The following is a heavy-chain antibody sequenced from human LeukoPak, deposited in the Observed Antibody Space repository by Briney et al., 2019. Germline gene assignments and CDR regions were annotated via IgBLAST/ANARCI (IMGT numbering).Heavy chain of an antibody. CDR2: INHSGST. Sequence: PSETLSLTCAVNGGSFSGYYWIWIRQPPGKGPEWIGEINHSGSTNYNPSLKSRVTISVDTSKNQFSLKLSSVTAADTAVYYCARGGECGSCDGFDMWGQGIMVTVSS. V-gene: IGHV4-34*01. CDR1: GGSFSGYY. CDR3: ARGGECGSCDGFDM. J-gene: IGHJ3*02. D-gene: IGHD2-15*01.